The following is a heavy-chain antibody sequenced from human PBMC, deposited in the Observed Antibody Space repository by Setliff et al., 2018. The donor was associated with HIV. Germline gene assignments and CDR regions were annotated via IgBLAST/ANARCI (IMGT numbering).Heavy chain of an antibody. CDR3: ARLLRSGDSTTWYEGGAAWWFDP. CDR2: INHSGTT. J-gene: IGHJ5*02. D-gene: IGHD6-13*01. CDR1: GVSFSDYY. V-gene: IGHV4-34*01. Sequence: PSETLSLTCAVYGVSFSDYYWGWIRQPPGKGLEWIGEINHSGTTNYNPSLKSRVTISSDTSKNQSSQNLSSVTAADTAVYSCARLLRSGDSTTWYEGGAAWWFDPWGQGTLVTVSS.